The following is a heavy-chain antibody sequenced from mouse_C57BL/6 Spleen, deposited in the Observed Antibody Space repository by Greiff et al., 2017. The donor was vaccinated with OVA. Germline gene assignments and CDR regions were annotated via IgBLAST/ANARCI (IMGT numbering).Heavy chain of an antibody. CDR2: IDPETGGT. D-gene: IGHD2-3*01. CDR3: TRIDGYQAWFAY. V-gene: IGHV1-15*01. CDR1: GYTFTDYE. J-gene: IGHJ3*01. Sequence: QVQLKESGAELVRPGASVTLSCKASGYTFTDYEMHWVKQTPVHGLEWIGAIDPETGGTAYNQKFKGKAILTADKSSITAYMELRSLTSEVSAVYYCTRIDGYQAWFAYWGQGTLVTVSA.